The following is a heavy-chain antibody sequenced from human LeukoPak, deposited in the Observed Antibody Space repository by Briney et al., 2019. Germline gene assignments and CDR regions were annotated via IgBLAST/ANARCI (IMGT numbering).Heavy chain of an antibody. Sequence: GESLRLSCAASGFTLSSNWMNWVRQAPGKGLEWVAIIKQDGSEKYYVDSVKGRFTISRDNAKNSLYLQMNSLRAEDTAVYYCARGNGFIIDYWGQGTLVTVSS. V-gene: IGHV3-7*01. CDR2: IKQDGSEK. CDR3: ARGNGFIIDY. J-gene: IGHJ4*02. CDR1: GFTLSSNW. D-gene: IGHD2-8*01.